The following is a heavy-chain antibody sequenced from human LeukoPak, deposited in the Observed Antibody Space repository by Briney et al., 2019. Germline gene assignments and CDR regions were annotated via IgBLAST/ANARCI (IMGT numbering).Heavy chain of an antibody. D-gene: IGHD3-22*01. CDR1: GGSISSYY. V-gene: IGHV4-59*01. Sequence: PSETLSLTCTVSGGSISSYYWSWIRQPPGKGLEWIGYVYYSGSTNYNPSLKSRVTISVDTSNNQFSLKLSSVTAADTAVYYCARAGSGYYPFDDWGQGTLVTASS. CDR3: ARAGSGYYPFDD. J-gene: IGHJ4*02. CDR2: VYYSGST.